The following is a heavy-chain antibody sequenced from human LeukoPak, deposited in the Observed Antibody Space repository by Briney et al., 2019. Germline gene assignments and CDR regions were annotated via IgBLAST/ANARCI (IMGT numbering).Heavy chain of an antibody. CDR1: GYIFTGYY. Sequence: ASVTVSCRASGYIFTGYYMHWVRQAPGQGLEWMGIINPSGGSTSYAQKFQGRVTITRDTSTSTVYMELSSLRSEDTAVYYCARGRRELRIGFDYWGQGTLVTVSS. CDR3: ARGRRELRIGFDY. CDR2: INPSGGST. D-gene: IGHD1-26*01. V-gene: IGHV1-46*01. J-gene: IGHJ4*02.